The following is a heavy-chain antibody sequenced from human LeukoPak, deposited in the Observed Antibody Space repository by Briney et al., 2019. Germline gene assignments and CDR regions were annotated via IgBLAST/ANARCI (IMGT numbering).Heavy chain of an antibody. V-gene: IGHV1-18*01. CDR1: GYTFTNYG. Sequence: ASVKVSCKASGYTFTNYGITWVRQAPGQGLEWMGWISASNGDTHYSEKFQDRITVTTDTSTSTAYMELRSLRSDDTAVYYCARARKTYYYDSSGFDYWGQGTLVTVSS. D-gene: IGHD3-22*01. J-gene: IGHJ4*02. CDR3: ARARKTYYYDSSGFDY. CDR2: ISASNGDT.